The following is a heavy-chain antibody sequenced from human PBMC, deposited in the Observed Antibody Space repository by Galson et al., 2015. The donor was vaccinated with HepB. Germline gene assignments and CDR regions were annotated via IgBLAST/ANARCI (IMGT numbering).Heavy chain of an antibody. CDR1: GFTFNNFW. Sequence: SLRLSCAASGFTFNNFWMSWVRQAPGKGLEWVANIKQDGSEKYYVDSVKGRFTTSRDNAKNSLYLQMNSLRAEDTAVYYCARHYDYVWGSYRIPGGYFDYWGQGTLVTVSP. J-gene: IGHJ4*02. D-gene: IGHD3-16*02. CDR2: IKQDGSEK. CDR3: ARHYDYVWGSYRIPGGYFDY. V-gene: IGHV3-7*03.